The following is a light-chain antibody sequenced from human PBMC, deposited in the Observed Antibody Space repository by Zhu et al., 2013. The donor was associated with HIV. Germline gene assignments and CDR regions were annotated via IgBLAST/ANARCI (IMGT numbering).Light chain of an antibody. V-gene: IGKV3-20*01. CDR3: LQHNSYPWT. CDR2: GAS. J-gene: IGKJ1*01. CDR1: QSVSSSS. Sequence: EIVLTQSPGTLSLSPGERATLSCRASQSVSSSSLAWYQQKPGQAPRLLIYGASTRATGIPDRFSGSGSGTDFTLTISRLEPEDFATYYCLQHNSYPWTFGQGTKVEIK.